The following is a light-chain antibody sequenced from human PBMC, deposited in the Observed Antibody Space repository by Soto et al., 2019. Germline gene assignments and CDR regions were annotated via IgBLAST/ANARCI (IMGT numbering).Light chain of an antibody. J-gene: IGKJ5*01. CDR2: GAS. CDR1: QGISTW. V-gene: IGKV1-12*01. Sequence: DIQRNQSPSSLCASWGEGVTITCRASQGISTWLAWYQQKAGKAPNLLIYGASNLHSGVPSRFSGSGSGTNFTLTISSLQPEDFATYYCQQANSLPITFGQGTRLEI. CDR3: QQANSLPIT.